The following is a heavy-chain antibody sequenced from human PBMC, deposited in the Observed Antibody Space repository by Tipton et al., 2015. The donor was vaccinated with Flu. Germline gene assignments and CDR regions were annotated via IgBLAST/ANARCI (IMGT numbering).Heavy chain of an antibody. J-gene: IGHJ3*02. Sequence: SLRLSCAASGFPFSSFWMAWVRQAPGKGVEWVAKTNQHGGENYYVDSVKGRFTISRDNAKNSLYLQMNSLRVEDTAVYYCARDRVGGHALDTWGQGTMVTVSS. D-gene: IGHD3-10*01. CDR2: TNQHGGEN. CDR3: ARDRVGGHALDT. CDR1: GFPFSSFW. V-gene: IGHV3-7*01.